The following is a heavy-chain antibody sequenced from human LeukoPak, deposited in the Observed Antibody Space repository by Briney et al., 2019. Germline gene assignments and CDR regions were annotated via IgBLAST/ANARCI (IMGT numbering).Heavy chain of an antibody. J-gene: IGHJ6*02. D-gene: IGHD6-6*01. CDR1: GFTFTNYA. V-gene: IGHV3-23*01. CDR2: ISGGGGST. Sequence: GGSLRLSCAASGFTFTNYAMSWVRQAPGKGLEWVSGISGGGGSTYYADSVKGRFTISKDNSKNTLYLQMNSLRAEDTAVYYCAKDLEYSSSSLGTYYYYGMDVWGQGTTVTVSS. CDR3: AKDLEYSSSSLGTYYYYGMDV.